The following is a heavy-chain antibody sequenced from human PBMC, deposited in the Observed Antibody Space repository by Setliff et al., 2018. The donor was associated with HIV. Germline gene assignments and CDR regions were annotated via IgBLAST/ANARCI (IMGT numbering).Heavy chain of an antibody. J-gene: IGHJ5*02. CDR3: ARDRLPAEVAVSGDWFDP. D-gene: IGHD5-12*01. Sequence: GASVKVSCKASGYSFSSYGFSWVRQAPGQGLEWMGWISAYNDNTNYAQKFQGRVTMTTDASTSTAYMEVRSLRSDDTAAYYCARDRLPAEVAVSGDWFDPWGQGTLVTVSS. CDR2: ISAYNDNT. V-gene: IGHV1-18*01. CDR1: GYSFSSYG.